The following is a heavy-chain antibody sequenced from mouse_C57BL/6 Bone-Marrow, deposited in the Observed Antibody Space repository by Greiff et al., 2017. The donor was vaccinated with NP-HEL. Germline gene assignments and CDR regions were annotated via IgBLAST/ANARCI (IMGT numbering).Heavy chain of an antibody. D-gene: IGHD2-4*01. CDR3: ARYYDYDEGYAMDY. Sequence: EVKLEESGGGLVQPGGSLKLSCAASGFTFSDYGMAWVRQAPRKGPEWVAFISNLAYSIYYADTVTGRFTISRENAKNTLYLEMSSLRSEDTAMYYCARYYDYDEGYAMDYWGQGTSVTVSS. CDR2: ISNLAYSI. J-gene: IGHJ4*01. CDR1: GFTFSDYG. V-gene: IGHV5-15*04.